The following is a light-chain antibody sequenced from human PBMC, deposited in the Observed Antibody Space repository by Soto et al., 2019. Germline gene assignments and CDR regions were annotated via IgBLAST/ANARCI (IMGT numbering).Light chain of an antibody. J-gene: IGKJ3*01. Sequence: EIVLTQSPGTLSLSPGERATLSCRASQSVSSSYLAWYQQKPGQAPRLLIYGASSRATGIPDRFSGSGSGTDFTRTISRLEREHFAVYYYPQYGTSPGGITFGPGTKVDIK. CDR3: PQYGTSPGGIT. V-gene: IGKV3-20*01. CDR1: QSVSSSY. CDR2: GAS.